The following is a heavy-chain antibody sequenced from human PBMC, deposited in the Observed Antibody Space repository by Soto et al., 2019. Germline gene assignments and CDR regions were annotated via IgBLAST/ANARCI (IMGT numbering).Heavy chain of an antibody. V-gene: IGHV4-61*01. CDR3: TRGPPRVQWFDP. CDR2: IYFTGST. Sequence: ETLSLTCPVSGGAVSSGTYYWSWIRQPPGKGLEWIGHIYFTGSTNYNPSLKSRVTMSLDTSRNQFSLKLSSVTAADTAVYYCTRGPPRVQWFDPWGLGTLVTVSS. CDR1: GGAVSSGTYY. J-gene: IGHJ5*02.